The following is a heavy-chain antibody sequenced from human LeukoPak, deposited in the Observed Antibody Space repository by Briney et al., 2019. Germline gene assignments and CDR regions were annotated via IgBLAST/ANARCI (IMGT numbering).Heavy chain of an antibody. V-gene: IGHV3-11*01. D-gene: IGHD7-27*01. CDR3: ARDLTGDAY. CDR1: GFTFSYYY. Sequence: PGGSLRLSCAASGFTFSYYYMGWIRQAPGKGLEWVSYISSSGDVIHYADSVKGRFTISRDNAKNSLFLEMNSLRAEDTALYYCARDLTGDAYWGQGTLVTVSS. J-gene: IGHJ4*02. CDR2: ISSSGDVI.